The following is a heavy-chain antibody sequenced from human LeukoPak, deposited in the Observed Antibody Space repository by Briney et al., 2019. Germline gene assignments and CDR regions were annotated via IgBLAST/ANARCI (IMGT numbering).Heavy chain of an antibody. D-gene: IGHD3-16*01. CDR3: ARGFGVGAFDI. CDR1: GGSISSYY. J-gene: IGHJ3*02. V-gene: IGHV4-59*01. CDR2: TYYSGST. Sequence: SETLSLTCTVSGGSISSYYWSRIRQPPGKGLEWIGYTYYSGSTNYNPSLKSRVTISVDTSKNQFSLKLSSVTAADTAVYYCARGFGVGAFDIWGQGTMVTVSS.